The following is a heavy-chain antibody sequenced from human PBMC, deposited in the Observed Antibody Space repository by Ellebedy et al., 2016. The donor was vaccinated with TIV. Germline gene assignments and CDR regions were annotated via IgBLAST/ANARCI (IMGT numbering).Heavy chain of an antibody. Sequence: SETLSLTCAISGDSVSSDSAAWNWIRRSPSRGLEWLGRTYYRSKWYNDYATSVKSRITINPDTSKNQFSLQLNSVTPDDTAVYYCARDPFWCQSCLDVWGQGTTVTVS. CDR3: ARDPFWCQSCLDV. J-gene: IGHJ6*02. V-gene: IGHV6-1*01. D-gene: IGHD2-8*01. CDR1: GDSVSSDSAA. CDR2: TYYRSKWYN.